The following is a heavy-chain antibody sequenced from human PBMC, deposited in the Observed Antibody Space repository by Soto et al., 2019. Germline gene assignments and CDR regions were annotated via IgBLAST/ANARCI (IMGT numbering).Heavy chain of an antibody. CDR2: IYWDDDK. CDR1: GFSLSTSGVG. J-gene: IGHJ3*02. Sequence: QITLKESGPTLVKPTQTLTLTSTFSGFSLSTSGVGVGWIRQPPGKALEWLALIYWDDDKRYSPSLKSRLTITKDTTKNQVVLTMTNMDPVDTATYYCAHRRSYYDSSGYQDAFDIWGQGTMVTVSS. V-gene: IGHV2-5*02. D-gene: IGHD3-22*01. CDR3: AHRRSYYDSSGYQDAFDI.